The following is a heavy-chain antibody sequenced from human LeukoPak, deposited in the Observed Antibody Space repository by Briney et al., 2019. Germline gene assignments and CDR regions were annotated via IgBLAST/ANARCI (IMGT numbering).Heavy chain of an antibody. CDR1: GFTFSSFA. V-gene: IGHV3-30*04. CDR2: ISYDGSNK. CDR3: ARDEIAYSSGWSVH. D-gene: IGHD6-19*01. J-gene: IGHJ4*02. Sequence: GGSLRLSCAASGFTFSSFAMYWVRQAPGKGLEWVAVISYDGSNKYYADSVKGRFTISRDNAKNSLYLQMNSLRDEDTAVYYCARDEIAYSSGWSVHWGQGTLVTVSS.